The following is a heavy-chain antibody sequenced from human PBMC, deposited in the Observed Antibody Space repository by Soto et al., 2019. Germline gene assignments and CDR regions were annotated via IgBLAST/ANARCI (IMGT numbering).Heavy chain of an antibody. CDR1: GFTFSSYG. CDR3: PRATVDEGTMGY. CDR2: IWYDGSNK. J-gene: IGHJ4*02. Sequence: QVQLVESGGGVVQPGRSLRLSCAASGFTFSSYGMHWVRQAPGKGLEWVAVIWYDGSNKYYADSVKGRFTISRDNSKNTLYLQMNSLRAEDTAVYYCPRATVDEGTMGYWGQGTLVTVSS. D-gene: IGHD2-15*01. V-gene: IGHV3-33*01.